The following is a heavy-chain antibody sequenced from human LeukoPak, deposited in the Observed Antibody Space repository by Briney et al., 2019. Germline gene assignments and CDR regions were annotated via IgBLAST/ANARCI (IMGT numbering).Heavy chain of an antibody. CDR3: VRSITMFQH. J-gene: IGHJ1*01. Sequence: PGGSLRLSCAASGFTFDEYGMTWVRHAPGKGLEWVSGISRNGGSSGYADSVEGRFTISRDNVKNYLFLQMNSLRAEDTAFYYCVRSITMFQHWGQGTLVTVSS. D-gene: IGHD3-10*01. CDR1: GFTFDEYG. CDR2: ISRNGGSS. V-gene: IGHV3-20*04.